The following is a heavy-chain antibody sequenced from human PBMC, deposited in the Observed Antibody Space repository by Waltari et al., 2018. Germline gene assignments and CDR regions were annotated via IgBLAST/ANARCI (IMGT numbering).Heavy chain of an antibody. J-gene: IGHJ4*02. CDR3: TGGPPDD. CDR2: ISGNSVYT. V-gene: IGHV3-23*01. Sequence: EVQLLESGGGLVQPGGSLRLSCVVSGFSFSDYAMRWVRQAPGKGLDWVSVISGNSVYTHYADSVKGRLTISRDNSKNTLYLQMNSLRAEDTAVYYCTGGPPDDWGQGTLVTVSS. CDR1: GFSFSDYA.